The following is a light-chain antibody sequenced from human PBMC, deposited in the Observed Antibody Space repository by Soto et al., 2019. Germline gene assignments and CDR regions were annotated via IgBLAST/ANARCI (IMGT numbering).Light chain of an antibody. Sequence: QSALTQPASVSGSPGQSITISCTGTSRDIGAYKFVSWYQHHPGRAPRLMTYEVFNRPSGVSKRFSASKSGNTASLTISGRQADDEADYYCMSYTSSNSWVFGGGTKLTVL. CDR1: SRDIGAYKF. CDR2: EVF. V-gene: IGLV2-14*01. J-gene: IGLJ3*02. CDR3: MSYTSSNSWV.